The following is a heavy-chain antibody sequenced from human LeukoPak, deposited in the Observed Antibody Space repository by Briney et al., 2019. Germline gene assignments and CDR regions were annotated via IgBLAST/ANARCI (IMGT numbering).Heavy chain of an antibody. J-gene: IGHJ6*03. CDR1: GFTFSSYS. D-gene: IGHD5-24*01. CDR3: ARDQEMATIPLYYMDV. Sequence: PGGSLRLSCAASGFTFSSYSMNWVRQAPGKGLEWVSSISSSSSYIYYADSVKGRFTISRDNAKNSLYLQMNSLRAEDTAVYYCARDQEMATIPLYYMDVWGKGTTVTVSS. CDR2: ISSSSSYI. V-gene: IGHV3-21*01.